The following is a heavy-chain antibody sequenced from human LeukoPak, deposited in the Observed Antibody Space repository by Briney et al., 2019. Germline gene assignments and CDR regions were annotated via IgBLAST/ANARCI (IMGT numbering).Heavy chain of an antibody. Sequence: GGSLRLSCAASGFTFSSYAMHWVRQAPGKGLEWVAVISYDGSNKYYADSVKGRFTISRDNSLNTLYLQMSNLRAEDTAVYFCARGGGSDVWGQGATVTVSS. D-gene: IGHD2-15*01. CDR1: GFTFSSYA. CDR2: ISYDGSNK. CDR3: ARGGGSDV. V-gene: IGHV3-30-3*01. J-gene: IGHJ6*02.